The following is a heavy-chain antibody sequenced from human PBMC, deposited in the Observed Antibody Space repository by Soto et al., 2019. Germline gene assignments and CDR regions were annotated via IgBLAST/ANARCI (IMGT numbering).Heavy chain of an antibody. J-gene: IGHJ4*02. CDR3: AKLGSGYYTGLYFEY. CDR1: GFTFGDYW. D-gene: IGHD3-3*01. CDR2: IKKDGSEK. V-gene: IGHV3-7*03. Sequence: EVQLVESGGALDQRGGSLRLSCAASGFTFGDYWMSWVRQAPGKGLEWVAHIKKDGSEKYYVDSVKGRFTVSRDNAEKSLFLQMNSLRAEDMAVYYCAKLGSGYYTGLYFEYSGQGTLVTVSS.